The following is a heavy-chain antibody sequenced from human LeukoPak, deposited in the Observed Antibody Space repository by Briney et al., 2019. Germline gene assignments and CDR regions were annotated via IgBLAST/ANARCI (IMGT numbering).Heavy chain of an antibody. Sequence: ASVKVSCKASGYTFTSYDINWVRQATGQGLEWMGWMNPNSGNTGYAQKFQGRVTITRNTSISTAYMELSRLRSDDTAVYYCARDRLSSGATSYYYYYMDVWGKGTTVTVSS. CDR3: ARDRLSSGATSYYYYYMDV. D-gene: IGHD1-26*01. J-gene: IGHJ6*03. CDR2: MNPNSGNT. V-gene: IGHV1-8*03. CDR1: GYTFTSYD.